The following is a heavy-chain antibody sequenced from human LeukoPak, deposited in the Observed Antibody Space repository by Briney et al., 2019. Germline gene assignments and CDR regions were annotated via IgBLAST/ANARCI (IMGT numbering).Heavy chain of an antibody. V-gene: IGHV1-2*02. CDR3: ARGIPGYFNTSGYYYDY. D-gene: IGHD3-22*01. Sequence: ASVKVSCKASGYTFTGHYMHWVRQAPGQGLEWMGWINPNSGGTNYAQKFQGRVTMTRDTSISTAYMELSRLRSDDTAVYYCARGIPGYFNTSGYYYDYWGQGTLVTVSS. CDR1: GYTFTGHY. J-gene: IGHJ4*02. CDR2: INPNSGGT.